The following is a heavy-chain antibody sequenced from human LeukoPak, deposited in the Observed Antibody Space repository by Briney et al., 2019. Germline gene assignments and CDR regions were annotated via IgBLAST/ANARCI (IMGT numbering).Heavy chain of an antibody. CDR3: ARDRPEDYTASMTYPDF. V-gene: IGHV3-48*03. CDR1: GFIFSSYE. J-gene: IGHJ1*01. D-gene: IGHD3-3*01. Sequence: TGGSLRLPCAASGFIFSSYEMSWVRHVPGKGLEWISYISNSGSTIYYAPSVKGRFTISRDNANNLLFLQMNNLRGEDTALYYCARDRPEDYTASMTYPDFWGQGALVTVSS. CDR2: ISNSGSTI.